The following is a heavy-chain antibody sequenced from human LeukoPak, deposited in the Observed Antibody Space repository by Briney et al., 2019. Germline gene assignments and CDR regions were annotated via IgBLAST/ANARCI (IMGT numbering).Heavy chain of an antibody. CDR1: GFSFDDYA. Sequence: LPGGSLRLSCAASGFSFDDYAMHWVRQAPGKGLEWVSLISWDGGSTYYADSVKGRFTISRDNSKNSLYLQMNSLRAEDTALYYCAKDSNTYSSGWYTGYYYMDVWGKGTTVTVS. V-gene: IGHV3-43D*04. D-gene: IGHD6-19*01. CDR3: AKDSNTYSSGWYTGYYYMDV. J-gene: IGHJ6*03. CDR2: ISWDGGST.